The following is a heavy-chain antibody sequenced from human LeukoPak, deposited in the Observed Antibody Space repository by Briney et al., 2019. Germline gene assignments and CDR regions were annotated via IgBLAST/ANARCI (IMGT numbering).Heavy chain of an antibody. Sequence: PGGSLRLSCAASGFTFSNHGMHWVRQAPGKGLEWVALIWFDGSNKYYTDSVKGRFTISRDNSKNTEYLQMNSLRAEDTAVYYCARQLTLGNFDYWGQGTLVTVSS. CDR1: GFTFSNHG. J-gene: IGHJ4*02. D-gene: IGHD1-14*01. CDR2: IWFDGSNK. CDR3: ARQLTLGNFDY. V-gene: IGHV3-33*01.